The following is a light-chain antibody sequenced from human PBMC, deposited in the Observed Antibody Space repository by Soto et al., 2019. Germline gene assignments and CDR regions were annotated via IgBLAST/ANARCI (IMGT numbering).Light chain of an antibody. CDR2: DTS. V-gene: IGKV3-15*01. CDR3: TRYKCLPLP. CDR1: QSVTSN. Sequence: VVSISPGTVSLNTKERATLSCRASQSVTSNYLAWYQQKPGQAPRLLIYDTSTRATGVPTRFSGSRSGAEFTLTIICLQSEDFAVYYCTRYKCLPLPFAGGTKV. J-gene: IGKJ4*01.